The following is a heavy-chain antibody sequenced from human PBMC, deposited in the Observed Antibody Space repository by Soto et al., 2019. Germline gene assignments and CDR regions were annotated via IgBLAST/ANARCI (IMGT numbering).Heavy chain of an antibody. J-gene: IGHJ5*02. D-gene: IGHD3-3*01. CDR1: GGSFSGYY. Sequence: TLSLTCAVYGGSFSGYYWSWIRQPPGKGLEWIGEINHSGSTNYNPSLKSRVTISVDTSKNQFSLKLSSVTAADTAVYYCASASYDFWSGYVRNNWFDPCGQVPLVTVSP. V-gene: IGHV4-34*01. CDR3: ASASYDFWSGYVRNNWFDP. CDR2: INHSGST.